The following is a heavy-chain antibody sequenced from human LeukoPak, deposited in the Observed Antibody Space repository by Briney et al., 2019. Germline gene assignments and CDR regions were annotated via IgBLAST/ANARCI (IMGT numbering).Heavy chain of an antibody. V-gene: IGHV4-34*01. J-gene: IGHJ6*03. D-gene: IGHD2-21*01. Sequence: PSETLSLTCAVYGGSFSGYYWSWIRQPPGKGLEWIGEINHSGSTYSKPSLKSRVTISVDTSKNQFSLKLSSVTAADTAVYYCARVGYYPDYYMDVWGKGTTVTVSS. CDR2: INHSGST. CDR1: GGSFSGYY. CDR3: ARVGYYPDYYMDV.